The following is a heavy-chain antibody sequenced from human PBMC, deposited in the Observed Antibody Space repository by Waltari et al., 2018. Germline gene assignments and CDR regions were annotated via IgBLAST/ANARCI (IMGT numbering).Heavy chain of an antibody. V-gene: IGHV3-21*04. CDR3: ARDRQSSGWYVYGY. D-gene: IGHD6-19*01. CDR2: ISSSSSYI. CDR1: GFTFSSYS. Sequence: EVQLVESGGGLVKPGGSLRLSCAASGFTFSSYSMNWVRQAPGKGLEWVSSISSSSSYIYYADSVKGRFTISRDNAKNSLYLQMNSLRSDDTAVYYCARDRQSSGWYVYGYWGQGTLVTVSS. J-gene: IGHJ4*02.